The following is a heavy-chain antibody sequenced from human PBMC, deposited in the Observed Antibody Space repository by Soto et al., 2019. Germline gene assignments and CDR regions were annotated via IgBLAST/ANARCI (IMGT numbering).Heavy chain of an antibody. CDR3: ARSLSVAASSGFDF. CDR2: IDWADDK. CDR1: GFSLNTGGIC. D-gene: IGHD2-15*01. Sequence: SGPTLVNPTETLTLTCTFSGFSLNTGGICVSWIRQPPGKALEWLGLIDWADDKDYRTSLKTRLTISKDSSKNQVVLTMTNMDPVGTATYYCARSLSVAASSGFDFWGQGILVTVS. J-gene: IGHJ4*02. V-gene: IGHV2-70*13.